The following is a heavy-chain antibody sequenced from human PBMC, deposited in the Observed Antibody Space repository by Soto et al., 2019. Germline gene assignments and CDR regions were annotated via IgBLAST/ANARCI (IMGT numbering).Heavy chain of an antibody. D-gene: IGHD2-15*01. J-gene: IGHJ4*02. V-gene: IGHV4-59*01. CDR2: IYYSGST. Sequence: PSETLSLTCTVSGGSISSYYWSWIRQPPGKGLEWIGYIYYSGSTNYNPSLKSRVTISVDTSKNQFSLKLSSVTAADTAVYYCAGGYCSGGSCYGEHDYRGQGTLVTVSS. CDR1: GGSISSYY. CDR3: AGGYCSGGSCYGEHDY.